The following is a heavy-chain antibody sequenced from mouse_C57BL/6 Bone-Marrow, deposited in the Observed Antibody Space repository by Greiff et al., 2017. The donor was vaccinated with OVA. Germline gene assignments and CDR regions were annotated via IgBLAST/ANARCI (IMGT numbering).Heavy chain of an antibody. V-gene: IGHV2-5*01. Sequence: VQLQQSGPGLVQPSQSLSITCTVSGFSLTSYGVHWVRQSPGKGLEWLGVIWRGGSTDYNAAFMSRLSITKDNSKSQVFFKMNSLQADDTAIYYCAKNYYYGSRKGYFDVWGTGTTVTVSS. CDR2: IWRGGST. CDR1: GFSLTSYG. D-gene: IGHD1-1*01. J-gene: IGHJ1*03. CDR3: AKNYYYGSRKGYFDV.